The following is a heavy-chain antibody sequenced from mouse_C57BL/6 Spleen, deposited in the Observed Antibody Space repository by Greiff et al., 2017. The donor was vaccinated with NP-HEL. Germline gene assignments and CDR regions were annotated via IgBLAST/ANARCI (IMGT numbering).Heavy chain of an antibody. V-gene: IGHV1-19*01. D-gene: IGHD2-5*01. CDR3: ASYYSNFPAY. Sequence: EVKLMESGPVLVKPGASVKMSCKASGYTFTDYYMNWVKQSHGKSLEWIGVINPYNGGTSYNQKFKGKATLTVDKSSSTAYMELNSLTSEDSAVYYCASYYSNFPAYWGQGTLVTVSA. CDR1: GYTFTDYY. J-gene: IGHJ3*01. CDR2: INPYNGGT.